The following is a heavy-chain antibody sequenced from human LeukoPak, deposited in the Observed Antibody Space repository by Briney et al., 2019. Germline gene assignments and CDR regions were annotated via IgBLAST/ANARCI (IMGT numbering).Heavy chain of an antibody. D-gene: IGHD4-17*01. Sequence: GGSLRLSCAASGFTFSSYAMHWVRQAPGKGLEWVAVISYDGSNKYYADSVKGRFTISRDNSKNTLYLQMNSLRAEDTAVYYCASYDYGFDYWGQGTLVTVSS. CDR2: ISYDGSNK. CDR3: ASYDYGFDY. V-gene: IGHV3-30-3*01. CDR1: GFTFSSYA. J-gene: IGHJ4*02.